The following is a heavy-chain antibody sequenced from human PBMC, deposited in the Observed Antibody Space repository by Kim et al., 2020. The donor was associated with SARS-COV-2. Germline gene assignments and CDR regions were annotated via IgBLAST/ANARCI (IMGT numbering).Heavy chain of an antibody. J-gene: IGHJ6*02. Sequence: ASVKVSCKASGYTFTSYYMHWVRQAPGQGLEWMGIINPSGGSTSYAQKFQGRVTMTRDTSTSTVYMELSSLRSEDTAEYYCARDDRIQLWLRGYYYYGMDVWGQGTTVTVSS. CDR1: GYTFTSYY. CDR2: INPSGGST. D-gene: IGHD5-18*01. CDR3: ARDDRIQLWLRGYYYYGMDV. V-gene: IGHV1-46*01.